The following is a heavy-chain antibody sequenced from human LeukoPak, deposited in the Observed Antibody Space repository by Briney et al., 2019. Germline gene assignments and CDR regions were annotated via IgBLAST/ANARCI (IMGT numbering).Heavy chain of an antibody. Sequence: PGGSLSLSCAASGFTFSSYAMHWVRQAQGKGLEWVAVTSYDGSNRYAESVKGRFTISRDNPKNTLDLQMNSLRDEDTAVYYCAKGAFGELLCWFDSWGQGTLVTVSS. CDR2: TSYDGSNR. J-gene: IGHJ5*01. V-gene: IGHV3-30*04. CDR1: GFTFSSYA. CDR3: AKGAFGELLCWFDS. D-gene: IGHD3-10*01.